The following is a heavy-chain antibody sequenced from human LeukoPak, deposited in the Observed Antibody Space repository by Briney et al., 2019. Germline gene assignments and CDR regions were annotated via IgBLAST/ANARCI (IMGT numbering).Heavy chain of an antibody. CDR3: ARGRTMVRGSYPPPPIYFDY. CDR2: INHSGST. D-gene: IGHD3-10*01. Sequence: SETLSLTCAVYGGSFSGYYWSWIRQPPGKGLEWIGEINHSGSTNYNPSLKSRVTISVDTSKNQFSLKLSSVTAADTAVYYCARGRTMVRGSYPPPPIYFDYWGQGTLVTVSS. CDR1: GGSFSGYY. J-gene: IGHJ4*02. V-gene: IGHV4-34*01.